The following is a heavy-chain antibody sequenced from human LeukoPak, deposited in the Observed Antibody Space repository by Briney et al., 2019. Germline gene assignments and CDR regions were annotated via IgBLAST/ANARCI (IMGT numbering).Heavy chain of an antibody. D-gene: IGHD3-22*01. Sequence: PSETLSLTCAVSGGSISSGGYSWSWIRQPPGKGLEWIGYIYYSGSTYYNPSLKSRVTISVDTSKNQFSLKLSSVTAADTAVYYCARARNYYDSSDYYYEGDAFDIWGQGTMVTVSS. CDR3: ARARNYYDSSDYYYEGDAFDI. CDR1: GGSISSGGYS. CDR2: IYYSGST. J-gene: IGHJ3*02. V-gene: IGHV4-30-4*07.